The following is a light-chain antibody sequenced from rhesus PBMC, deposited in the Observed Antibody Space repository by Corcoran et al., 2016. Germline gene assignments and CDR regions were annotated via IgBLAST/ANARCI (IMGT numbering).Light chain of an antibody. J-gene: IGKJ1*01. CDR2: KAS. Sequence: DIQMTQSPSSLSASVGDTVTITCRASQSISSWLAWYQQKPGKAPTLLINKASSLQSGVPSRFSGSGSGTDFTLTISGLQSEDLATYYCQQYTSRPRTFGQGTKVEIK. CDR1: QSISSW. V-gene: IGKV1-22*01. CDR3: QQYTSRPRT.